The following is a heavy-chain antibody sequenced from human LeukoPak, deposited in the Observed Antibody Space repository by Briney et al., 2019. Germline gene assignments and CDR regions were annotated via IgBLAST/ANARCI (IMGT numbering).Heavy chain of an antibody. V-gene: IGHV3-21*01. CDR2: ISSSSSYI. CDR3: AREGSGITGTDY. CDR1: GFTFSSYI. J-gene: IGHJ4*02. D-gene: IGHD1-20*01. Sequence: GGSLRLSCAASGFTFSSYIMNWVRQAPGKGLELVSSISSSSSYIYYADSVKGRFTISRDNAKNSLYLQMNSLRAEDTAVYYCAREGSGITGTDYWGQGTLVTVSS.